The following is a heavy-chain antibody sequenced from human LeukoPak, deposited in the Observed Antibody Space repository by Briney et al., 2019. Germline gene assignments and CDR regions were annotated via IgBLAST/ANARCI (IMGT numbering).Heavy chain of an antibody. V-gene: IGHV3-23*01. D-gene: IGHD3-22*01. CDR2: ISGSGSST. J-gene: IGHJ4*02. Sequence: GGSLRLSCAASGFTFSTYAMSWVRQAPGKGLEWVSVISGSGSSTYYADSVKGRFTISRDNSKNTLYLQMNSLRAEDTAVYYCAKQVAPYYYDSSGYYYDYWGQGTLVTVSS. CDR3: AKQVAPYYYDSSGYYYDY. CDR1: GFTFSTYA.